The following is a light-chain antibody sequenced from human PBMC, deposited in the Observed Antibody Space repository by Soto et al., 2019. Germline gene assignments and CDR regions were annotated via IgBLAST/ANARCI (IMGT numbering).Light chain of an antibody. CDR1: QILSGTF. V-gene: IGKV3-20*01. CDR2: GAS. J-gene: IGKJ1*01. CDR3: KQYGGSHQGT. Sequence: ILLTQSPGTLSLSPGESATISCRAGQILSGTFLAWYQQKPGQPPRLLIYGASSRAPGIPDRFTGSGSGTEFTLTISRLEPEDFAVYYCKQYGGSHQGTFGQGTKVEIK.